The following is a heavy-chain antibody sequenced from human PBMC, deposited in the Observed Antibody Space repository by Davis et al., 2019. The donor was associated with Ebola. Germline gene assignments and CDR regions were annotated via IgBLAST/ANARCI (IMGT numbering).Heavy chain of an antibody. D-gene: IGHD1-26*01. Sequence: GGSLRLSCAASGFTFSNYWMTWVRQAPVRGLEWVANIKQDGSDKYYVDSVKGRFTISRDNAKNSLYLQMNSLRAEDTAVYYCAKEAKWERTIDYWGQGTLVTVSS. CDR3: AKEAKWERTIDY. CDR1: GFTFSNYW. CDR2: IKQDGSDK. V-gene: IGHV3-7*03. J-gene: IGHJ4*02.